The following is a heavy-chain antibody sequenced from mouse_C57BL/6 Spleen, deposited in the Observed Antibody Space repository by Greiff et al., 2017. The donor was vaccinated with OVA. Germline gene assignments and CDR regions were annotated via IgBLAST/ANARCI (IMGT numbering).Heavy chain of an antibody. D-gene: IGHD4-1*01. CDR1: GYTFTSYW. CDR3: ARRSNWVYFDY. V-gene: IGHV1-50*01. CDR2: IDPSDSYT. J-gene: IGHJ2*01. Sequence: VQLQQPGAELVKPGASVKLSCKASGYTFTSYWMQWVKQRPGQGLEWIGEIDPSDSYTNYNQKFKGKATLTVDTSSSTAYMQLSSLTSEDSAVYYCARRSNWVYFDYWGQGTTLTVSS.